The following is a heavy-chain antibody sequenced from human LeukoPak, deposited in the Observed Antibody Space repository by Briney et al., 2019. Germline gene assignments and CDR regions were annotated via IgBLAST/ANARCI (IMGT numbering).Heavy chain of an antibody. V-gene: IGHV4-31*03. CDR1: GGSISSGGYY. CDR3: ARTGYYDSSGYYYFDY. Sequence: PSETLSLTCTVSGGSISSGGYYWSWIRQHPGKGPEWIGYIYYSGSTYYNPSLKSRVTISVDTSKNQFSLKLSSVTAADTAVYYCARTGYYDSSGYYYFDYWGQGTLVTVSS. J-gene: IGHJ4*02. D-gene: IGHD3-22*01. CDR2: IYYSGST.